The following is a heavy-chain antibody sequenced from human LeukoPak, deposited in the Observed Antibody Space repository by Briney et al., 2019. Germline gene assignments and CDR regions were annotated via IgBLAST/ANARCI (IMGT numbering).Heavy chain of an antibody. Sequence: GGSLRLSCAASGFAVSSNYMSWVRQAPGKGLEWVSLIYRGGSTYYADSVKGRFTISRDNSKNTLYLQMNSLRAEDTAVYYCARDREPHGWGQGRLVSVSS. CDR3: ARDREPHG. D-gene: IGHD1-26*01. V-gene: IGHV3-66*01. J-gene: IGHJ4*02. CDR1: GFAVSSNY. CDR2: IYRGGST.